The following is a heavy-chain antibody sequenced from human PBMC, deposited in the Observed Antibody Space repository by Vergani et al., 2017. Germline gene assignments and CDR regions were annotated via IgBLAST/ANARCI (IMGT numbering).Heavy chain of an antibody. V-gene: IGHV3-23*01. CDR2: ISGSGGST. J-gene: IGHJ4*02. CDR3: AKDGISGSYYQSY. CDR1: GFTFSSYA. D-gene: IGHD1-26*01. Sequence: EVQLLESGGGLVQPGGSLRLSCAASGFTFSSYAMSWVRQAPGKGLEWVSAISGSGGSTYYADSVKGRFTISRDKSKNTLYLQMNSLRAEDTAVYYCAKDGISGSYYQSYWGQGTLVTVSS.